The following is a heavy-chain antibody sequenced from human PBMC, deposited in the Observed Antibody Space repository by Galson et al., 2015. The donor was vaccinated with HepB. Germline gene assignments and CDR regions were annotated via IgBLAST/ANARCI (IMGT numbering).Heavy chain of an antibody. V-gene: IGHV5-51*01. CDR1: GYSFTSYW. Sequence: QSGAEVKKPGESLKISCKGSGYSFTSYWIGWVRQMPGKGLEWMGIIYPGDSDTRYSPSFQGQVTISADKSISTAHLQWSSLKASDTAMYYCARGVCSGDSCYSDRAFDIWGQGTMVTVSS. CDR3: ARGVCSGDSCYSDRAFDI. CDR2: IYPGDSDT. J-gene: IGHJ3*02. D-gene: IGHD2-15*01.